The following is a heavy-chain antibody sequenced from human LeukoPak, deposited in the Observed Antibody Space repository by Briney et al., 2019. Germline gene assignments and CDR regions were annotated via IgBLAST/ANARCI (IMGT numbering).Heavy chain of an antibody. J-gene: IGHJ4*02. CDR1: GGSISSGGYY. Sequence: SETLSLTCTVSGGSISSGGYYWSWIRQHPGKGLEWIGYIYYSGSTYYNPSLKSRVTISVDTSKNQFSLKLSSVTAADTAVYYCARVPSYSGYPSDYWGQGTLVTVSS. CDR2: IYYSGST. D-gene: IGHD5-12*01. CDR3: ARVPSYSGYPSDY. V-gene: IGHV4-31*03.